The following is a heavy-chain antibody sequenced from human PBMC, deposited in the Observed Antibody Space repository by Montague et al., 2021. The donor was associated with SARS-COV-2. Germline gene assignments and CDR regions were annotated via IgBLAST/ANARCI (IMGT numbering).Heavy chain of an antibody. J-gene: IGHJ4*02. D-gene: IGHD3-10*01. CDR3: ARDAYGSGSYYFDY. CDR1: GFTFSSYG. V-gene: IGHV3-33*01. Sequence: SLRLSCAASGFTFSSYGMHWVRQAPGKGLEWVAVIWYDGSNQYYADSVXGLFTISRDNSKNTLYLQMNSLRAEDTAVYYCARDAYGSGSYYFDYWGQGTLVTVSS. CDR2: IWYDGSNQ.